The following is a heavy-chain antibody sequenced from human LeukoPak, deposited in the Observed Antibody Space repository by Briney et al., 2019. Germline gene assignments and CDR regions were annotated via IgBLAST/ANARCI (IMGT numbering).Heavy chain of an antibody. D-gene: IGHD1/OR15-1a*01. J-gene: IGHJ4*02. CDR2: IYYSVST. CDR3: ARGTPLRVLDY. CDR1: GVSISNYY. V-gene: IGHV4-59*01. Sequence: SETLSLTCTVSGVSISNYYWSWIRQPPGKGLDWIGYIYYSVSTNYNPSLKSRVTISVDASKNQFSLNLTSVTAADTAVYFCARGTPLRVLDYWGQGILVTVSS.